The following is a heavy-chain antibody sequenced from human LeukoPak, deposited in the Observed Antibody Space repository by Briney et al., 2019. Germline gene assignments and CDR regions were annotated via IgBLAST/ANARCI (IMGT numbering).Heavy chain of an antibody. CDR3: ARDGDYGDLYGMDV. Sequence: ASVKVSCKASGYTFTGYYIHWVRQAPGQGLEWMGWINPNSGGSNYAQKLQGRVTMTTDTSTSTAYMELRSLRSDDTAVYYCARDGDYGDLYGMDVWGQGTTVTVSS. CDR1: GYTFTGYY. D-gene: IGHD4-17*01. V-gene: IGHV1-2*02. J-gene: IGHJ6*02. CDR2: INPNSGGS.